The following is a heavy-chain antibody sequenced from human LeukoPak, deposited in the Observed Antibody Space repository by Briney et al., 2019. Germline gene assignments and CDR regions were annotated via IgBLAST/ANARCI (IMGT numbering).Heavy chain of an antibody. Sequence: SVKVSCKASGYTFTGYYMHWVRQAPGQGLEWMGWINPNSGGTNYAQKFQGRVTMTRDTSIRTAYMELSRLRSDDTAVYYCARDKVYDSSGYESYYYGMDVWGQGTTVTVSS. D-gene: IGHD3-22*01. CDR3: ARDKVYDSSGYESYYYGMDV. V-gene: IGHV1-2*02. J-gene: IGHJ6*02. CDR2: INPNSGGT. CDR1: GYTFTGYY.